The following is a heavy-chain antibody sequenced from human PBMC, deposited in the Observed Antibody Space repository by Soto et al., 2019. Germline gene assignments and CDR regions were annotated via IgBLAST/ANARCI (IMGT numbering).Heavy chain of an antibody. V-gene: IGHV4-31*11. CDR3: ASYYYDSSGYYYVPGVY. CDR2: IYYSGST. CDR1: GGSISSGGYY. D-gene: IGHD3-22*01. J-gene: IGHJ4*02. Sequence: SSETLSLTCAVSGGSISSGGYYWSWIRQHPGKGLEWIGYIYYSGSTYYNPSLKSRVTISVDTSKNQFSLKLSSVTAADTAVYYCASYYYDSSGYYYVPGVYWGQGTLVTVSS.